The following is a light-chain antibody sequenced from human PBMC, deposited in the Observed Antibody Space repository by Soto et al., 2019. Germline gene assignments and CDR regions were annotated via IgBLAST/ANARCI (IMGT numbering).Light chain of an antibody. CDR3: QQFRGT. CDR1: QNINNC. V-gene: IGKV1-39*01. CDR2: GAS. J-gene: IGKJ1*01. Sequence: EIQMTQSPPSLSASVGDRVTITCRTSQNINNCLNWYQQRPGKAPKLLIYGASSLQSGVPLRFSGSGSGTEFTLTISSLLPDDFATYYCQQFRGTFGQGTKVEIE.